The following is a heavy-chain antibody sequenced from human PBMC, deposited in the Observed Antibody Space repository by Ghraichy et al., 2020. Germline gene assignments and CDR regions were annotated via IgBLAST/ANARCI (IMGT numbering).Heavy chain of an antibody. V-gene: IGHV4-59*01. CDR2: IYYSGST. CDR3: ATGILGADYFSDY. Sequence: SETLSLTCTVSGDSISSYSWSWIRQPPGKGLEWIGYIYYSGSTKYNPSLKSRVTISADTSKNQVYLKVRSVTAADTAVYYCATGILGADYFSDYWGQGSLVTVSS. J-gene: IGHJ4*02. CDR1: GDSISSYS. D-gene: IGHD1-26*01.